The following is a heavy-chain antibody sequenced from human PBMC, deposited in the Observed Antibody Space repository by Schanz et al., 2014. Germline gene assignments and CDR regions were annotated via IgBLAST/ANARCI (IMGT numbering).Heavy chain of an antibody. CDR2: MNPNSGET. Sequence: QVQLVQSGAEVKKPGASVKVSGKASGYTLTNFDINGGRKAPGQGLEWMGWMNPNSGETNYEQKFKGRVTLTSDTSISTAFMELSGLTSDDTATYFCARARYTGYDCSGYWGQGTLLIVSS. CDR3: ARARYTGYDCSGY. D-gene: IGHD5-12*01. CDR1: GYTLTNFD. V-gene: IGHV1-2*02. J-gene: IGHJ4*02.